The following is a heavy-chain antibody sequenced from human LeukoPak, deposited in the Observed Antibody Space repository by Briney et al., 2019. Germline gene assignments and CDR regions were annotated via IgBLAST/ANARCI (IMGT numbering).Heavy chain of an antibody. CDR2: IYYSGST. CDR3: AREESGGLFDY. Sequence: SETLSLTCTVSGGSISSNNYYWGWIRQPPGKGLEWIGSIYYSGSTYQNPSLKSRVTISVDTSKNQFSLKLSSVTAADTAVYYCAREESGGLFDYWGQGTLLTVSS. CDR1: GGSISSNNYY. J-gene: IGHJ4*02. D-gene: IGHD3-16*01. V-gene: IGHV4-39*07.